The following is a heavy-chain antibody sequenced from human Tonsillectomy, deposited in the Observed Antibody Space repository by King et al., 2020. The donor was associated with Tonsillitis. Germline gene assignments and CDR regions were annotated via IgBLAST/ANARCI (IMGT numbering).Heavy chain of an antibody. Sequence: VQLVESGGGVVQPGRSLRLSCASSGFPFSSYSMHWVRQAPGKGLEWVAVLSYDGSNKYYTDSVKGRFTISRDISKNTMYLQMASLRPEDTAVYFCAREYQLEYFDYWGQGTLVTISS. CDR1: GFPFSSYS. CDR3: AREYQLEYFDY. V-gene: IGHV3-30-3*01. D-gene: IGHD2-2*01. J-gene: IGHJ4*02. CDR2: LSYDGSNK.